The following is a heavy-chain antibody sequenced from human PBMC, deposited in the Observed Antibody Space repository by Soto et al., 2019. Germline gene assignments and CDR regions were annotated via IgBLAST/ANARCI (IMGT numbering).Heavy chain of an antibody. J-gene: IGHJ6*02. Sequence: PGESLKISCKTSGYRFTNYWIGWVRQMPGKGLEWVGLIYPGDSDTRYSASFQGQVTISADKSIATAYLQWSSLKASDSAIYYCGRRNIIVGPSSLYYYGIDVWGQGTTVTV. CDR3: GRRNIIVGPSSLYYYGIDV. D-gene: IGHD3-22*01. CDR2: IYPGDSDT. CDR1: GYRFTNYW. V-gene: IGHV5-51*01.